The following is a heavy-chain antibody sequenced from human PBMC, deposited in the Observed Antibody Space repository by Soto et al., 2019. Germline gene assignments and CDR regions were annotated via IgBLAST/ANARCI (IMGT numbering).Heavy chain of an antibody. Sequence: LSLTCTVSGGSISSYYWSWIRQPPGKGLEWIGYIYYSGSTNYNPSLKSRVTISVDTSKNQFSLKLSSVTAADTAVYYCARVLAYRSIAFSNGFYFMDVWGKGTTVIVSS. V-gene: IGHV4-59*01. CDR2: IYYSGST. CDR3: ARVLAYRSIAFSNGFYFMDV. D-gene: IGHD3-16*01. CDR1: GGSISSYY. J-gene: IGHJ6*03.